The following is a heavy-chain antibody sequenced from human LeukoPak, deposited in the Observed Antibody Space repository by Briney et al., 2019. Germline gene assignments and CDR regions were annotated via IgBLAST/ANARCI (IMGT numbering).Heavy chain of an antibody. Sequence: PGGSLRLSCAASGFTFSISAMTWVRQAPGKGLEWVSSILGSGDRTYYANSVKGRFTISRDSSENTLYLQMNSLRAEDTAVYYCAKGPHIRTMWLFDSWGQGSLVTVSS. D-gene: IGHD1-14*01. CDR1: GFTFSISA. CDR2: ILGSGDRT. V-gene: IGHV3-23*01. J-gene: IGHJ4*02. CDR3: AKGPHIRTMWLFDS.